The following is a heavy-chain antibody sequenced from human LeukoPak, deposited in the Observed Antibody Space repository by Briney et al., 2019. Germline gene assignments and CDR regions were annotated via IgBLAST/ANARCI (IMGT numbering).Heavy chain of an antibody. CDR3: AKDVYYYGSSAFDI. V-gene: IGHV3-9*01. D-gene: IGHD3-10*01. J-gene: IGHJ3*02. Sequence: GRSLRLSCAASGFTFDDYAMHWVRQAPGKGLGWVSGISWNSGSIGYADSVKGRFTISRDNAKNSLYLQMNSLRAEDTALYYCAKDVYYYGSSAFDIWGQGTMVTVSS. CDR1: GFTFDDYA. CDR2: ISWNSGSI.